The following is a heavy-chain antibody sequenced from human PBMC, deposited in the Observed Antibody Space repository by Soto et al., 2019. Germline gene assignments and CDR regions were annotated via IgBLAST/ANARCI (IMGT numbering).Heavy chain of an antibody. J-gene: IGHJ6*04. CDR2: ISSSGSTI. CDR1: GFTFSDYY. D-gene: IGHD3-3*01. Sequence: GGSLRLSCAASGFTFSDYYMSWIRQAPGKGLEWVSYISSSGSTIYYADSVKGRFTISRDNAKNSLYLQMNSLRAEDTAVYYCSSALIRFLESKYVWGKGTTVTVSS. V-gene: IGHV3-11*01. CDR3: SSALIRFLESKYV.